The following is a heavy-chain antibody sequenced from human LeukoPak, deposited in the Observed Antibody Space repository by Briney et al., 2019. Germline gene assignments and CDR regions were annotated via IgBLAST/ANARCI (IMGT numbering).Heavy chain of an antibody. V-gene: IGHV3-49*03. CDR2: IRSKAYGGTT. CDR1: GFTFGDYA. D-gene: IGHD3-22*01. Sequence: PGRSLRLSCTASGFTFGDYAMSWFRQAPGKGLEWVGFIRSKAYGGTTEYAASVKGGFTISRDDSKGIAYLQMNSLKTEDTAVYYCTRDWYYYDSLDIWGQGTMVTVSS. CDR3: TRDWYYYDSLDI. J-gene: IGHJ3*02.